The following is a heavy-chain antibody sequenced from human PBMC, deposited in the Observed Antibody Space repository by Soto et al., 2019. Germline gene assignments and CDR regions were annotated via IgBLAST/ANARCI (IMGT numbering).Heavy chain of an antibody. Sequence: HPGGSLRLSCAASGFTFSSYGMHWVRQAPGKGLEWVAVISYDGSNKYYADSVKGRFTISRDNSKNTLYLQMNSLRAEDTAVYYCAKAGVTIFGVARYWGQGTLVTVSS. D-gene: IGHD3-3*01. V-gene: IGHV3-30*18. CDR1: GFTFSSYG. J-gene: IGHJ4*02. CDR3: AKAGVTIFGVARY. CDR2: ISYDGSNK.